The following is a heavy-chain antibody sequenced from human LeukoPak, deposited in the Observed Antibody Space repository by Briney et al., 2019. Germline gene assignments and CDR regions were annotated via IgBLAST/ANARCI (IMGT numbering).Heavy chain of an antibody. CDR1: GFTFSRYA. J-gene: IGHJ4*02. CDR3: ARAVAGDY. CDR2: ISYDGSNK. D-gene: IGHD6-19*01. V-gene: IGHV3-30-3*01. Sequence: GGSLRLSCAASGFTFSRYAMHWVRQAPGKGLEWVAVISYDGSNKHYADSVKGRFTISRDSSKNTLYLQMNSLRAEDTAVYYCARAVAGDYWGQGTLVTVSS.